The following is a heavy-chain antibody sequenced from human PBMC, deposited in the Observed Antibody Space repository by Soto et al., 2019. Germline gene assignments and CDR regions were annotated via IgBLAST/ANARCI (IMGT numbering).Heavy chain of an antibody. V-gene: IGHV3-23*01. CDR2: ISYSADKT. J-gene: IGHJ3*02. Sequence: GGSLRLSCAASGFTFSNAWMSWVRQAPGKGLEWVSTISYSADKTFYADSVKGRFTISRDNSRDTLFLQMNSLRADDAAVYYCARRARTATTNWGTFDIWGQGTMVTVSS. CDR3: ARRARTATTNWGTFDI. CDR1: GFTFSNAW. D-gene: IGHD1-7*01.